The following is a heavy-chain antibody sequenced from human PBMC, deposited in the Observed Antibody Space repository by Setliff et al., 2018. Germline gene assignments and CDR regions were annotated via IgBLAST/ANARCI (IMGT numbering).Heavy chain of an antibody. Sequence: SETLSLTCAVSGGSISSGGYSWSWIRQPPGRGLEWIGYIYHSGSTYYNPSLKSRVTISVDRSKNQFSLKLSSVTAADTAVYYCARDGDGRGRYFDYWGQGTLVTVSS. V-gene: IGHV4-30-2*01. J-gene: IGHJ4*02. CDR2: IYHSGST. CDR3: ARDGDGRGRYFDY. D-gene: IGHD4-17*01. CDR1: GGSISSGGYS.